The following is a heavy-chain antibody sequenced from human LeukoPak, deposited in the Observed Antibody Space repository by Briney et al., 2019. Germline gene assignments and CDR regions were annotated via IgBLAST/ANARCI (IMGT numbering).Heavy chain of an antibody. V-gene: IGHV1-46*01. CDR1: GYTLTSNY. CDR3: ARDQEGFDY. Sequence: ASVKVSCKASGYTLTSNYIHWVRQAPGQGLEWMGMIYPRDGSTSYAQKFQGRVTVTRDASTSTVHMELSGLRSEDTAVYYCARDQEGFDYWGQGTLVTVSS. J-gene: IGHJ4*02. CDR2: IYPRDGST.